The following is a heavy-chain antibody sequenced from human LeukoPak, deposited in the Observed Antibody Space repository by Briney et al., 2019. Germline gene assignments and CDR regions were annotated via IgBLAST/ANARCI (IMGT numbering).Heavy chain of an antibody. V-gene: IGHV4-59*05. CDR3: ARRDSSGVVPRWDY. Sequence: KPSETLSLTCTVSGGSISSYYWSWIRQPPGKGLEWIGSIYYSGSTYYNPSLKSRVTISVDTSKNQFSLKLSSVTAADTAVYYCARRDSSGVVPRWDYWGQGTLVTVSS. J-gene: IGHJ4*02. CDR1: GGSISSYY. D-gene: IGHD6-25*01. CDR2: IYYSGST.